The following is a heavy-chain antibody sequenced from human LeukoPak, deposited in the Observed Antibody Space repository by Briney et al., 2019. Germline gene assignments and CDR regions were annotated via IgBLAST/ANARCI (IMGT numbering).Heavy chain of an antibody. V-gene: IGHV4-39*01. CDR1: GGSISSSSYY. Sequence: SETLSLTCTVSGGSISSSSYYWGGIRQPPGKGLEWIGEINHSGSTNYNPSLKSRVTISVDTSKNQFSLKLSSVTAADTAVYYCARLARILVVAASNWFDPWGQGTLVTVSS. J-gene: IGHJ5*02. CDR2: INHSGST. CDR3: ARLARILVVAASNWFDP. D-gene: IGHD2-15*01.